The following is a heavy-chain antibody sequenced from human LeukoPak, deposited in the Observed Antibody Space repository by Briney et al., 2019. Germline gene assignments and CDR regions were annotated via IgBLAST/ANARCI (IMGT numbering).Heavy chain of an antibody. Sequence: PGGSLRLSCAASGFTFSSYAMSWVRQAPGKGLEWVSAISGSGGSTYCADSVKGRFTISRDNFKNTLYLQMNSLRAEDTAVYYCAKDPAGLLSGGFDYWGQGTLVTVSS. CDR1: GFTFSSYA. V-gene: IGHV3-23*01. CDR3: AKDPAGLLSGGFDY. CDR2: ISGSGGST. D-gene: IGHD2/OR15-2a*01. J-gene: IGHJ4*02.